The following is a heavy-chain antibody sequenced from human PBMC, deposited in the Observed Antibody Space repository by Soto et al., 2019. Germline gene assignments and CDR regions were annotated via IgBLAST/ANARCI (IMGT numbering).Heavy chain of an antibody. Sequence: EGQLVDSGGGLVQPGGALRLSCAASGFTFRLYSMSWVRQAHGKGLEWVPYISRSSTGIHYADSVKRRLTISIDADTNSMHLQMNSRRDGDKAVYDCARAVTWGLDVWGQGTTVSISS. D-gene: IGHD3-10*01. CDR2: ISRSSTGI. CDR3: ARAVTWGLDV. V-gene: IGHV3-48*02. CDR1: GFTFRLYS. J-gene: IGHJ6*02.